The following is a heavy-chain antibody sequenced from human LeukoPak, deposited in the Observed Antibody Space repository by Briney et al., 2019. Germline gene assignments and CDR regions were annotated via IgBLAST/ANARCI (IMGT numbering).Heavy chain of an antibody. Sequence: GGCLRLSYAASGFTFSHYAMSWVRQAPGKGLEWVSTISNPGSDTYYADSVKRRFTNSRDNSENTLYLQMNNLRAEDTAIHYCAKVPYSDYGSGRPPFMDVWGQGATVAVSS. CDR1: GFTFSHYA. V-gene: IGHV3-23*01. J-gene: IGHJ6*02. CDR2: ISNPGSDT. CDR3: AKVPYSDYGSGRPPFMDV. D-gene: IGHD3-10*01.